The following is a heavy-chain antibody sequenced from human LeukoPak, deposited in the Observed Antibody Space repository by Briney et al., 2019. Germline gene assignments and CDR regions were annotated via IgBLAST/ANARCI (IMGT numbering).Heavy chain of an antibody. V-gene: IGHV4-39*07. J-gene: IGHJ4*02. CDR2: IYHSGST. CDR3: ARVASFGVVITLYYFDY. Sequence: SETLSLTCTVSGGSISSSSYFWGWIRQPPGKGLEWIGSIYHSGSTYYNPSLKSRVTISVDTSKNQFSLKLSSVTAADTAVYYCARVASFGVVITLYYFDYWGQGTLVTVSS. D-gene: IGHD3-3*01. CDR1: GGSISSSSYF.